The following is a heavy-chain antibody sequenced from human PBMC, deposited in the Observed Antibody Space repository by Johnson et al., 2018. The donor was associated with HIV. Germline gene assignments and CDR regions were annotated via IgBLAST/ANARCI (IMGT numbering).Heavy chain of an antibody. CDR1: GFTFSSYA. V-gene: IGHV3-30*04. J-gene: IGHJ3*02. Sequence: QVQLVESGGGVVQPGRSLRLSCAASGFTFSSYAMHWVRQAPGKGLEWVAVISYDGSNKYYADSVKGRFTISRDNAKNSLYLQMNSLRAEETLVYYCARGSAVFDAFDSWGQGTMVTVSS. D-gene: IGHD1-14*01. CDR2: ISYDGSNK. CDR3: ARGSAVFDAFDS.